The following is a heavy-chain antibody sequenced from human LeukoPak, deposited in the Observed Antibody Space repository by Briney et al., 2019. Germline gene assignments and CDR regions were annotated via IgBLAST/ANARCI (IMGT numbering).Heavy chain of an antibody. CDR1: GYTFTGYY. Sequence: ASVKVSCKASGYTFTGYYMHLVRQAPGQGLEWMGWINPNSGGTNYAQKFQGRVTMTRDTSISTAYMELSRLRSDDTAVYYCARERLGYCSSTSCSIFGPWGQGTLVTVSS. CDR2: INPNSGGT. V-gene: IGHV1-2*02. D-gene: IGHD2-2*01. CDR3: ARERLGYCSSTSCSIFGP. J-gene: IGHJ5*02.